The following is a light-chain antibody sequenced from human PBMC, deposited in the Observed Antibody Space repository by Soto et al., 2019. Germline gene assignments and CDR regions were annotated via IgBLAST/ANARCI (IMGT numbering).Light chain of an antibody. CDR3: QQYNNWLPIS. Sequence: EIVRTQSPGTLSLSPGERATLSCRASQSVSSNLAWYQQEPGQAPRLLISGASTRATGIPARFIGSGSGTEFTLTISSLQSEDFAVYYCQQYNNWLPISFGQGTRLEI. J-gene: IGKJ5*01. CDR1: QSVSSN. V-gene: IGKV3-15*01. CDR2: GAS.